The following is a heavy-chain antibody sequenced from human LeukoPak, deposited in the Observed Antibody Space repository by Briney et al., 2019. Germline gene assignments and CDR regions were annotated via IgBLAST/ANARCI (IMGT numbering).Heavy chain of an antibody. CDR2: INPSGGST. CDR3: ARDLLPQIYYFDY. J-gene: IGHJ4*02. V-gene: IGHV1-46*01. Sequence: ASVKVSCKASGYTFTGYYMHWVRQAPGQGLEWMGIINPSGGSTSYAQKFQGRVTMTRDMSTSTVYMELSSLRSEDTAVYYCARDLLPQIYYFDYWGQGTLVTVSS. D-gene: IGHD3-10*01. CDR1: GYTFTGYY.